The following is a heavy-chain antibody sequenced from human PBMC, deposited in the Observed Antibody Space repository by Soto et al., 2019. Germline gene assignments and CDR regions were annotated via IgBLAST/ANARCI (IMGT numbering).Heavy chain of an antibody. V-gene: IGHV4-39*07. CDR2: VYYRGRS. J-gene: IGHJ4*02. Sequence: SETLSLTCTVSGGSVTNSSYYWGWIRQSPGKGLEWIGSVYYRGRSYSKSSVKSRVTISVDTSKNQFSLKLSSVTAADTAVYYCARGRRSGHVPFDYWGQGTLVTVSS. D-gene: IGHD5-12*01. CDR1: GGSVTNSSYY. CDR3: ARGRRSGHVPFDY.